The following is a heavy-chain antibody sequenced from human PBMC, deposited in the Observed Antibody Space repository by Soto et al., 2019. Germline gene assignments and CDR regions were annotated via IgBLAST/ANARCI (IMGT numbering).Heavy chain of an antibody. J-gene: IGHJ6*02. CDR3: AKIEWLVGNRYSSAEDYYYYGMDV. V-gene: IGHV3-30*18. CDR2: ISYDGSNK. D-gene: IGHD6-19*01. CDR1: GFTFSSYG. Sequence: GGSLRLSCAASGFTFSSYGMHWVRQAPGKGLEWVAVISYDGSNKYYADSVKGRFTISRDNSKNTLYLQMNSLRAEDTAVYYCAKIEWLVGNRYSSAEDYYYYGMDVWGQGTTVTVSS.